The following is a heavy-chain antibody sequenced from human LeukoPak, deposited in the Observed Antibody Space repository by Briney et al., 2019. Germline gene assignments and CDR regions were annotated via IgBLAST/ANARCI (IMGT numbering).Heavy chain of an antibody. V-gene: IGHV5-51*01. D-gene: IGHD2-2*01. CDR2: IYPDDSDT. Sequence: GESLKISCEGSGYCFSNYWIAWVRPMPGKSLEWMGIIYPDDSDTRYSPSFQGQVTISADKSISTAYLQWSGLKASDAAVYYCARLSSTSQPFDPWGQGTLVTVSS. J-gene: IGHJ5*02. CDR1: GYCFSNYW. CDR3: ARLSSTSQPFDP.